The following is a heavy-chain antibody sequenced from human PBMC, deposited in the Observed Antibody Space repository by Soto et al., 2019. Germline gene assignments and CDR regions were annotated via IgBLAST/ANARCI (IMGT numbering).Heavy chain of an antibody. CDR1: GGSISSYY. Sequence: SETLSLTCTVSGGSISSYYWSWIRQPAGKGLEWIGRIYTSGSTNYNPSLKSRVTMSVDTSKNQFSLKLSSVTAADTAVYYCAGTMCSGGSCSKYFDYWGQGTLVTVSS. CDR2: IYTSGST. J-gene: IGHJ4*02. V-gene: IGHV4-4*07. D-gene: IGHD2-15*01. CDR3: AGTMCSGGSCSKYFDY.